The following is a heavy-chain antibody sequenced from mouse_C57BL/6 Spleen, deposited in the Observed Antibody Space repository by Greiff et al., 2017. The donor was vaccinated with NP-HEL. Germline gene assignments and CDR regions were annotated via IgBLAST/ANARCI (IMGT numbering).Heavy chain of an antibody. CDR1: GYTFTDYN. CDR3: AREDYYGSSSFDY. D-gene: IGHD1-1*01. CDR2: INPNIGGT. J-gene: IGHJ2*01. Sequence: VQLQQSGPELVKPGASVKMSCKASGYTFTDYNMHWVKQSHGKSLEWIGYINPNIGGTSYNQQFKGKATLTVNKSSSTAYMELRSLTSEDSAVYYCAREDYYGSSSFDYWGQGTTLTVSS. V-gene: IGHV1-22*01.